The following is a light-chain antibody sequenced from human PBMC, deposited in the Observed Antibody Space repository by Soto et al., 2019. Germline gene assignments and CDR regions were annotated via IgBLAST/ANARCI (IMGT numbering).Light chain of an antibody. Sequence: QSVLTQPASVSGSPGQSINISCTGTSSDVGGYNYVSWYQQHPGKAPKLMIYDVSNRPSGVSNRFSGSKSGNTASLTISGLQAEEEADYYCSSYTSSSTRVFGGGTKLTVL. J-gene: IGLJ3*02. V-gene: IGLV2-14*01. CDR1: SSDVGGYNY. CDR3: SSYTSSSTRV. CDR2: DVS.